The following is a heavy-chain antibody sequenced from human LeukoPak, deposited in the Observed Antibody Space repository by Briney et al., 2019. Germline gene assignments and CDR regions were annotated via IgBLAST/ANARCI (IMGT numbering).Heavy chain of an antibody. CDR3: ARLTPYSGSPLGDY. CDR2: IYYSGST. V-gene: IGHV4-39*01. J-gene: IGHJ4*02. Sequence: SETLSLTCTVSGGSISSSSYYWGWIRQPPGKGLEWIGSIYYSGSTYYNPSLKSRVTISVDTSKNQFSLKLSSVTAADTAVYYCARLTPYSGSPLGDYWGQGTLVTVSS. CDR1: GGSISSSSYY. D-gene: IGHD1-26*01.